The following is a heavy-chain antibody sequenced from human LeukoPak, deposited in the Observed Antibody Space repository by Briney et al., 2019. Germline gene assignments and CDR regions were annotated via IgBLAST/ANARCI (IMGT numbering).Heavy chain of an antibody. CDR2: ISSSGSTI. Sequence: PGGSLRLSCAASGFTFSNYWMNWVRQAPGKGLEWVSYISSSGSTIYYADSVKGRFTISRDNAKNSLYLQMNSLRAEDTAVYYCARAKYYYGSGKDYMDVWGKGTTVTISS. V-gene: IGHV3-48*03. D-gene: IGHD3-10*01. CDR3: ARAKYYYGSGKDYMDV. CDR1: GFTFSNYW. J-gene: IGHJ6*03.